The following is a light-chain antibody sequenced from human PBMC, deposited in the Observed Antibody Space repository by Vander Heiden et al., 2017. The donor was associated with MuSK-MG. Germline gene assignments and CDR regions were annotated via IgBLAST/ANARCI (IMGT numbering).Light chain of an antibody. V-gene: IGKV1-5*03. CDR1: QAIGSW. CDR3: QHEFSPSYT. Sequence: DTQITQCPSTLSASGGDRVSITCRAIQAIGSWVAWYQHPPGKAPKLLIYEASTLQSGVPSRFSGSGSGTEFTLTISSLQPDEFATFYCQHEFSPSYTFGQGTKLEI. CDR2: EAS. J-gene: IGKJ2*01.